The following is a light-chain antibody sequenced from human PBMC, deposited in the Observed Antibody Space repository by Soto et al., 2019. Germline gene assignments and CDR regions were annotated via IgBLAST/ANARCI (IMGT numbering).Light chain of an antibody. CDR2: AAS. V-gene: IGKV1-27*01. Sequence: DIQMTQSPSSLSASLGDRVTITCRASQGIKKYVAWYQQKPGKVPKLLIYAASSLQSGVPSRFSGSGSGTDFTLTISSLQPEDVATYYCQQSYSATWTFGQGTKVEIQ. CDR3: QQSYSATWT. J-gene: IGKJ1*01. CDR1: QGIKKY.